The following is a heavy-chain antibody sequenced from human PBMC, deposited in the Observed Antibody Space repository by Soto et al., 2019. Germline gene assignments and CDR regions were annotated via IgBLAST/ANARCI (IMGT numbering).Heavy chain of an antibody. V-gene: IGHV4-31*03. Sequence: SETLSLTCTVSGDSISSGAYYWSWIRQHPGKGLEWIGYISYSGRTYYNPSLKSRLTISVDTSKNQFSLKLSSVTAADTAVYYCARVFGFGGMEVWGQGTTVTVSS. CDR3: ARVFGFGGMEV. CDR2: ISYSGRT. CDR1: GDSISSGAYY. D-gene: IGHD3-10*01. J-gene: IGHJ6*02.